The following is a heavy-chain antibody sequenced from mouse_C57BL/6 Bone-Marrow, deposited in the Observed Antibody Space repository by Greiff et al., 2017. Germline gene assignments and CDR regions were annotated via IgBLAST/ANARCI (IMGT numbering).Heavy chain of an antibody. CDR3: ARRPGSSYDYFDY. D-gene: IGHD1-1*01. CDR1: GYTFTSYW. V-gene: IGHV1-64*01. CDR2: IHPNSGST. J-gene: IGHJ2*01. Sequence: VQLQQSGAELVKPGASVKLSCKASGYTFTSYWMHWVKQRPGQGLEWIGMIHPNSGSTNYNEKFKSKATLTVDKSSSTAYMQLSSLTSEDSAVYYCARRPGSSYDYFDYWGQGTTLTVSS.